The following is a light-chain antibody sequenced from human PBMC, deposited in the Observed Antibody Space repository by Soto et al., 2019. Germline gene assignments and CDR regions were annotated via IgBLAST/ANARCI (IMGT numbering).Light chain of an antibody. J-gene: IGLJ1*01. Sequence: VLTRPASVSGSPGQSITISCTGTTSDFGFYNYVSWYQHHPGKAPKLLIYEVTNRHSGVSNRFSGSKSGNTASLTISGLQAEDEADYYCSSYTSSTDYVFGTGTKVTVL. CDR1: TSDFGFYNY. CDR2: EVT. CDR3: SSYTSSTDYV. V-gene: IGLV2-14*01.